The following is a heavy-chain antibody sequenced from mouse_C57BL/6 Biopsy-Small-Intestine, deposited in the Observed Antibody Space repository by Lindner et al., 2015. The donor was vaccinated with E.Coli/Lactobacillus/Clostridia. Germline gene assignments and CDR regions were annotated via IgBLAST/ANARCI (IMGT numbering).Heavy chain of an antibody. CDR3: ARTHYYYGSSYDFDY. CDR1: GLTFSDYG. V-gene: IGHV5-17*01. CDR2: ISSGSSTI. D-gene: IGHD1-1*01. J-gene: IGHJ2*01. Sequence: VQLQESGGGLVKPGGSLKLSCAASGLTFSDYGMHWVRQAPEKGLEWVAYISSGSSTIYYADTVKGRFTISRDNAKNTLFLQMTSLRSEDTAMYYCARTHYYYGSSYDFDYWGQGTTLTVSS.